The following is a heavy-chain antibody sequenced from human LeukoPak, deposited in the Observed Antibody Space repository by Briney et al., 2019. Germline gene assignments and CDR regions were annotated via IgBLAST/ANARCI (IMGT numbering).Heavy chain of an antibody. Sequence: SETLSLTCAVYGGSFSGYYWSWIRQPPGKGLEWIGEINHSGSTNYNPSLKSRVTISVDTSKNQFSLKLSSVTAADTAVYYCARHPYYDILTGYYPLLFDYWGQGTLVTASS. CDR1: GGSFSGYY. V-gene: IGHV4-34*01. CDR3: ARHPYYDILTGYYPLLFDY. J-gene: IGHJ4*02. D-gene: IGHD3-9*01. CDR2: INHSGST.